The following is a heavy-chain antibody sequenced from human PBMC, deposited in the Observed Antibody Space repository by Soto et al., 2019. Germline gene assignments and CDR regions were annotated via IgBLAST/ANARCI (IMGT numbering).Heavy chain of an antibody. J-gene: IGHJ4*02. CDR3: AKDNKTTALSHFDS. V-gene: IGHV3-30*18. D-gene: IGHD4-17*01. Sequence: GGSLRLSCVASGFTFRTYGMHWVRQAPGKGLKWVAVISYDGSNKYYDESVKGRFTISRDNSKNTLYLQMNSLRGEDTALYYCAKDNKTTALSHFDSWGQGTLVTVYS. CDR2: ISYDGSNK. CDR1: GFTFRTYG.